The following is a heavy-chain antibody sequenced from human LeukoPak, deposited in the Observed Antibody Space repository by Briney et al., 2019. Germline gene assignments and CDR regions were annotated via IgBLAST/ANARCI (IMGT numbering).Heavy chain of an antibody. D-gene: IGHD2-2*03. CDR2: IYPDESNI. Sequence: GESLKIPCKGSGYSFPTYWIAWVRQMPGKGLEWMGIIYPDESNIRYSPSFQGQVTISADKSISTAYLQWSSLKASDTAMYYCARPPSRGYSSSFEYWGQGTLGTVSS. CDR1: GYSFPTYW. V-gene: IGHV5-51*01. CDR3: ARPPSRGYSSSFEY. J-gene: IGHJ4*02.